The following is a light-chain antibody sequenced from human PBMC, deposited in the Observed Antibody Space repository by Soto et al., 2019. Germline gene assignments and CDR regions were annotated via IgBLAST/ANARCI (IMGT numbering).Light chain of an antibody. CDR2: DVS. CDR1: SSDIGDSNF. Sequence: QSVLAQPASVSGSPGQSITISCTGTSSDIGDSNFVSWYQHHPGKAPKLLIYDVSDRPSRISSRFSGSKSANTASLTISGLQAEDEAVYYCSSYTSTTTVRFVFGTGTKLTVL. J-gene: IGLJ1*01. V-gene: IGLV2-14*01. CDR3: SSYTSTTTVRFV.